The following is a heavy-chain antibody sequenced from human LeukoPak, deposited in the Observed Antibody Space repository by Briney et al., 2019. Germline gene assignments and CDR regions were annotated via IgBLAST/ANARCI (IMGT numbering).Heavy chain of an antibody. D-gene: IGHD3-10*02. CDR2: ISSSGSTI. Sequence: GGSLRLSCEASGFTFHDSYMTWIRQAPGKGLGWVSYISSSGSTIYYADSVKGRFTISRDNAKNSLYLQMNSLRAEDTAVYYCAELGITMIGGVWGKGTTVTISS. J-gene: IGHJ6*04. V-gene: IGHV3-11*04. CDR3: AELGITMIGGV. CDR1: GFTFHDSY.